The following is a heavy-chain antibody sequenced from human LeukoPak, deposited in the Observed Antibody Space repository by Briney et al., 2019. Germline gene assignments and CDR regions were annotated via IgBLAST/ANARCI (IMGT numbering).Heavy chain of an antibody. V-gene: IGHV1-18*01. Sequence: ASVKVSSKASGDTFTSYCISWGRQAPGQGLVWMGWISAYNGNTNYAQKPQGRVTMTTDTSTSTAYMELRSLRSDDTAVYYCARDMGRYFDWLNYYYYMDVWGKGTTVTVSS. D-gene: IGHD3-9*01. CDR1: GDTFTSYC. J-gene: IGHJ6*03. CDR3: ARDMGRYFDWLNYYYYMDV. CDR2: ISAYNGNT.